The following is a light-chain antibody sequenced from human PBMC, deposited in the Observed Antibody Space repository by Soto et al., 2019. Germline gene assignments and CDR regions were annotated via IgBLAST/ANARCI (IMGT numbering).Light chain of an antibody. Sequence: EIVLAQSPGTLSFSPGERATLSCRASQSVTNSFLAWYQQKPGQAPRLLIYGASRRATGIPDRFTSSGSGTDVTLTIHRLEPEDFAVYYCQQYVSSPWAFGQGTNVEI. CDR1: QSVTNSF. CDR2: GAS. V-gene: IGKV3-20*01. CDR3: QQYVSSPWA. J-gene: IGKJ1*01.